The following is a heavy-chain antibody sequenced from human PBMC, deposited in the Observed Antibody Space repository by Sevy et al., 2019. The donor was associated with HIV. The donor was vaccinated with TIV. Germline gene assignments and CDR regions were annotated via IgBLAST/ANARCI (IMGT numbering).Heavy chain of an antibody. Sequence: GGYLRLSCAASGFTFNNAWMSWVRQAPGKGLEWIGRIKSKSDGGTADYAAPVKGRFTISRDDSKNTLYLQMNSLKTEVTAVYYCTTGLTLVEGYSSSWYGKAHAPTDYWGQGTLVTVSS. V-gene: IGHV3-15*01. J-gene: IGHJ4*02. CDR1: GFTFNNAW. CDR3: TTGLTLVEGYSSSWYGKAHAPTDY. D-gene: IGHD6-19*01. CDR2: IKSKSDGGTA.